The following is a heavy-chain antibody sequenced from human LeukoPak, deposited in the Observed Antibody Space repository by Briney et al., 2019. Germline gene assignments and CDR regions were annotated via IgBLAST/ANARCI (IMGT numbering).Heavy chain of an antibody. CDR3: AKDFMYYYDSSGYSYDY. D-gene: IGHD3-22*01. Sequence: GGTLRLSCAASGFTFSSYGMSWVRQAPGKGLEWVSAISGSGGSTYYADSVKGRFTISRDNSKNTLYLQMNSLRAEDTAVYYCAKDFMYYYDSSGYSYDYWGQGTLVTVSS. CDR2: ISGSGGST. V-gene: IGHV3-23*01. CDR1: GFTFSSYG. J-gene: IGHJ4*02.